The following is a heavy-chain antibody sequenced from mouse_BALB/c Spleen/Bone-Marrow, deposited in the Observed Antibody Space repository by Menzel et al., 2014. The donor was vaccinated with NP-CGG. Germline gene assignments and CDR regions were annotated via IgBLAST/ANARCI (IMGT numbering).Heavy chain of an antibody. V-gene: IGHV10-1*02. Sequence: EVQVVESGGGLVQPKGSLKLSCAASGFTFNTYAMNWVRQAPGKGLEWVARIRSKGNNYATYYGDSVKDRSTISRDDSQSMLYLQMNNLKTEDTAMYYCVRHMDYWGQGTSVIVSS. CDR1: GFTFNTYA. CDR2: IRSKGNNYAT. CDR3: VRHMDY. J-gene: IGHJ4*01.